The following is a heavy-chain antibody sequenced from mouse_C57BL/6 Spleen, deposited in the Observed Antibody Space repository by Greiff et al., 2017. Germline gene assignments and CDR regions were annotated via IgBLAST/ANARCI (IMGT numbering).Heavy chain of an antibody. Sequence: EVQLQQSGAELVRPGASVKLSCTASGFNIKDYYMHWVKQRPEQGLEWIGRIDPEDGDTEYAPKFQGKATMTADTSSNSAYLQLSSLTSEDTAVYYCTTGSSLYYFDYWGQGTTLTVSS. D-gene: IGHD1-1*01. V-gene: IGHV14-1*01. CDR1: GFNIKDYY. CDR3: TTGSSLYYFDY. CDR2: IDPEDGDT. J-gene: IGHJ2*01.